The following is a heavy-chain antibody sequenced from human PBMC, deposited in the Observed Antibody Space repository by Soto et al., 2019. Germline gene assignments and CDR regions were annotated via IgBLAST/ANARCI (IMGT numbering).Heavy chain of an antibody. D-gene: IGHD4-17*01. CDR1: GFTFSSYA. CDR2: ISYDGSNK. V-gene: IGHV3-30-3*01. CDR3: AKDRYGGFDD. Sequence: GGSLRLSCAASGFTFSSYAMHWVRQAPGKGLEWVAVISYDGSNKYYADSVKGRFTISRDNSKNTLYLQMNSLRAEDTAVYYWAKDRYGGFDDWGQGTMVTVSS. J-gene: IGHJ4*02.